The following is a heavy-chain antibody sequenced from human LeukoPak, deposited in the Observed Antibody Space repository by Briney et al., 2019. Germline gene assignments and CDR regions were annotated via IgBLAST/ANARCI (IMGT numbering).Heavy chain of an antibody. Sequence: ASVKVSCKVSGYTLTELSMHWVRQAPGKGLEWMGGFDPEDGETIYAQKFQGRVTMTEDTSTDTAYMELSRLRSEYTAVYYCATGVITYYYGSGSYYEGGCAFDIWGQGTMVTVSS. CDR2: FDPEDGET. V-gene: IGHV1-24*01. D-gene: IGHD3-10*01. CDR3: ATGVITYYYGSGSYYEGGCAFDI. CDR1: GYTLTELS. J-gene: IGHJ3*02.